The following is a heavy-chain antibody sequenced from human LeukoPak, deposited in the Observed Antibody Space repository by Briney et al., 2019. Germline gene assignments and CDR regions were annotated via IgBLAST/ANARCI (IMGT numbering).Heavy chain of an antibody. J-gene: IGHJ4*02. CDR2: IWYDGSNK. D-gene: IGHD1-26*01. CDR3: ARDGGELGDFDY. CDR1: GFTFSRYG. V-gene: IGHV3-33*01. Sequence: PGGSLRLSCAASGFTFSRYGMHWVRQAPGKGLEWVAVIWYDGSNKYYADSVKGRFTISRDNSKNTLYLQMNSLRAEDTAVYYCARDGGELGDFDYWGQGTLVTVSS.